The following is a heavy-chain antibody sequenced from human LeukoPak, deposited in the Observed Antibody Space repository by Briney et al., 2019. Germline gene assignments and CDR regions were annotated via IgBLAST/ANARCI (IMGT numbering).Heavy chain of an antibody. CDR3: ARGGPPTVTRFDY. J-gene: IGHJ4*02. V-gene: IGHV4-39*07. CDR2: IYYSGST. Sequence: SETLSLTCTVSGGSISSSSYYWGWIRQPPGKGLEWIGSIYYSGSTYYNPSLESRVTISVDTSKNQFSLKLRSVTAADTAVYYCARGGPPTVTRFDYWGQGTLVTVS. CDR1: GGSISSSSYY. D-gene: IGHD4-17*01.